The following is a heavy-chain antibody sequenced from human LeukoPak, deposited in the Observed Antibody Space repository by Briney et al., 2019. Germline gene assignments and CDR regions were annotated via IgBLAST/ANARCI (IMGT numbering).Heavy chain of an antibody. CDR2: INPNSGGT. CDR1: GYTFTSYA. Sequence: GASVKVSCKASGYTFTSYAMNWVRQAPGQGLEWMGWINPNSGGTNYAQKFQGRVTMTRDTSISTAYMELSRLRSDDTAVYYCARDGLRSDFDYWGQGTLVTVSS. J-gene: IGHJ4*02. D-gene: IGHD5-12*01. V-gene: IGHV1-2*02. CDR3: ARDGLRSDFDY.